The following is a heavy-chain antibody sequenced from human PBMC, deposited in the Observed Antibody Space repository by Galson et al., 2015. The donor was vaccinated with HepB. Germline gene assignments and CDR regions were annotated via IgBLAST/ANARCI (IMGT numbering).Heavy chain of an antibody. J-gene: IGHJ4*02. D-gene: IGHD4-17*01. CDR1: GFTFTNFW. V-gene: IGHV3-7*01. CDR3: AIELTVATDY. Sequence: SLRLSCAASGFTFTNFWMNWVRQAPGKGLEWVANIKQDGSEKNYVDSVKGRFTISRDNAKSFLYLQMNSLRAEDTAVYYCAIELTVATDYWGQGTLVTVSS. CDR2: IKQDGSEK.